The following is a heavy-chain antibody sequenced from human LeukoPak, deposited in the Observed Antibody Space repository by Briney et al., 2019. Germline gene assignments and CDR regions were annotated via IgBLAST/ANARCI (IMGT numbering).Heavy chain of an antibody. J-gene: IGHJ4*02. D-gene: IGHD3-10*01. CDR3: ARDLAYYGSGSYLGY. CDR1: GFPFSSFA. V-gene: IGHV3-30*04. CDR2: ISYDGSNK. Sequence: GGSLRLSCAASGFPFSSFAVHWVRQAPGRGLDWVALISYDGSNKYYADSVRGRFSFSRDNSKNTLYLQMNSLRAEDTAVYYCARDLAYYGSGSYLGYWGQGTLVTVSS.